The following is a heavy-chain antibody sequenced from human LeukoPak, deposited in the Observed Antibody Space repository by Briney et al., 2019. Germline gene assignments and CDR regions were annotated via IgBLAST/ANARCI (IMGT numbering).Heavy chain of an antibody. CDR1: GFTLSSYG. D-gene: IGHD3-22*01. Sequence: PGRSLRLSCAASGFTLSSYGMHWVRQAPGKGLEWVAVISYDGSNKYYADSVKGRFTISRDNSKNTLYLQMNSLRTEDTAIYYCAKEDVVVITIRYFQHWGQGTLVTVSS. V-gene: IGHV3-30*18. CDR2: ISYDGSNK. CDR3: AKEDVVVITIRYFQH. J-gene: IGHJ1*01.